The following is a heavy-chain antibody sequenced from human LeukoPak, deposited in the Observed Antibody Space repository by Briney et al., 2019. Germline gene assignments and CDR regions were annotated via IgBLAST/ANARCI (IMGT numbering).Heavy chain of an antibody. D-gene: IGHD2-21*02. CDR1: VYSFTVYC. CDR2: MNRNSGGT. J-gene: IGHJ4*02. V-gene: IGHV1-2*02. Sequence: ASVTVSCKGSVYSFTVYCMHWVRQSPRQGLEWVVWMNRNSGGTNYAQKFQGRVTMTRDTSISTAYMELSRLRSDDTAVYYCAASRPHIVVVTAILDYWGQGTLVTVSS. CDR3: AASRPHIVVVTAILDY.